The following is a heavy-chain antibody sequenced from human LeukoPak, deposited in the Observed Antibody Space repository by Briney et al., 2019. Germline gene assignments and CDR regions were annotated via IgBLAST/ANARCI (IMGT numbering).Heavy chain of an antibody. Sequence: GGSLRLSCAASGFSFSTNTMNWVRQAPGKGLEWVSSISPDSKYIYYTGSVKGRFTISRDNAKNPLYLQMNSLRAEDTAVYYCAKGSYGDYEKWGQGTLVSVFS. V-gene: IGHV3-21*01. CDR2: ISPDSKYI. J-gene: IGHJ4*02. CDR1: GFSFSTNT. D-gene: IGHD4-17*01. CDR3: AKGSYGDYEK.